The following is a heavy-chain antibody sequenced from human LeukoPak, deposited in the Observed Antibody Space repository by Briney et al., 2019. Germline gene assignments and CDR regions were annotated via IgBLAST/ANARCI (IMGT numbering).Heavy chain of an antibody. CDR1: GFTFSSYA. J-gene: IGHJ4*02. V-gene: IGHV3-23*01. CDR2: ISGSGGST. Sequence: QAGGSLRLSCAASGFTFSSYAMSWVRQAPGKGLEEVSAISGSGGSTYYADSVKGRFTISRDNSKNTLYLQMNSLRAEDTAVYYCAKDLRRGYCSGGSCYSYLLGYFDYWGQGTLVTVSS. D-gene: IGHD2-15*01. CDR3: AKDLRRGYCSGGSCYSYLLGYFDY.